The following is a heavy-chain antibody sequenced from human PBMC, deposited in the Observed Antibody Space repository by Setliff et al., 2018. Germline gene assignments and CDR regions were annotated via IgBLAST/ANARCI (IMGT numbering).Heavy chain of an antibody. CDR3: ARGGVVLY. D-gene: IGHD2-8*02. Sequence: ASVKVSCKASGYSFISYDINWVRQAPGRGLEWMGWMNPERDNTGYAQKFQGRVTMTGHASINTAYMELTSLRSEDTAVYYCARGGVVLYWGQGTLVTVSS. CDR1: GYSFISYD. CDR2: MNPERDNT. V-gene: IGHV1-8*01. J-gene: IGHJ4*02.